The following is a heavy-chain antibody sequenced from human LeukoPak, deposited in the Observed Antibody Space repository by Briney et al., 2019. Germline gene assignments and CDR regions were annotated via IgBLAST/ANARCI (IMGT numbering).Heavy chain of an antibody. J-gene: IGHJ4*02. D-gene: IGHD2-8*01. CDR1: GGSISGSSYY. V-gene: IGHV4-39*07. CDR3: ARGVYLGNGYYFDY. Sequence: SETLSLTCTVSGGSISGSSYYWGWVRQPPGKGLEWIGYIYYSGSTYYNPSLKSRVTISVDTSKNQFSVKLNSVIAADTAMYYCARGVYLGNGYYFDYWGQGTLVTVSS. CDR2: IYYSGST.